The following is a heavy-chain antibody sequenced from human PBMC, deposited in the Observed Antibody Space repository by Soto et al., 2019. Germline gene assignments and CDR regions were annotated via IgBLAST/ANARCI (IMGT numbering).Heavy chain of an antibody. CDR2: IYYSGST. Sequence: SETLSLTCTVSGGSISSYYWSWIRQPPGKGLEWIGYIYYSGSTNYNPSLKSRVTISVDTSKNQFSLKLSSVTAADTAVYYCARVRVFCRSTGYYRYLFAIWGQGSMDPV. D-gene: IGHD2-2*01. CDR3: ARVRVFCRSTGYYRYLFAI. CDR1: GGSISSYY. J-gene: IGHJ3*02. V-gene: IGHV4-59*01.